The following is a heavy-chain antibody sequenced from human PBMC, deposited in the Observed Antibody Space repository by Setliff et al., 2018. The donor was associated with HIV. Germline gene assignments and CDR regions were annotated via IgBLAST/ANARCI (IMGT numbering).Heavy chain of an antibody. Sequence: GGSLRLSCAASAFSFTDYYMSWVRQAPGKGLEWVSYISSSGGSYTNYADSLRGRFTISRDNAKNMMYLQMNDLTAADTAVYYCVINSGWHIEPYSFEYWGQGTLVTVSS. D-gene: IGHD6-19*01. CDR1: AFSFTDYY. CDR3: VINSGWHIEPYSFEY. CDR2: ISSSGGSYT. J-gene: IGHJ4*02. V-gene: IGHV3-11*06.